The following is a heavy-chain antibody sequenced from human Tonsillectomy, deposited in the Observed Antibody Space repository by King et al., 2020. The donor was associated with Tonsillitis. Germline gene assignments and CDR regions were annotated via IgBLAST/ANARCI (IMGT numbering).Heavy chain of an antibody. V-gene: IGHV4-34*01. CDR3: ARGRTRLSASYYRNAFDI. CDR1: GGSFSGYY. D-gene: IGHD1-14*01. Sequence: VQLQQWGAGLLKPSETLSLTCAVYGGSFSGYYWSWIRQPPGKGLEWIGEINHSGSTNYNPSLKSRVTISVDTSKNQFSLKLSSVTAADTAVYYCARGRTRLSASYYRNAFDIWGQGTMVTVSS. J-gene: IGHJ3*02. CDR2: INHSGST.